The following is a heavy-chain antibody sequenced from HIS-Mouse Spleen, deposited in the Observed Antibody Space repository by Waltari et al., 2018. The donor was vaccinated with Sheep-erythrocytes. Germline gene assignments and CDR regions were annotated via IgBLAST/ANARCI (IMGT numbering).Heavy chain of an antibody. CDR3: AQTGATTPHFDY. J-gene: IGHJ4*02. CDR1: GGTFSLRP. Sequence: QVQLVQSGAEVKKPWSSVKVSGKASGGTFSLRPISWVRQAPGQGLEGMGRIIPILGIENYAQKFQGRVTITADKSTSTAYMELSSLRSEDTAVYYCAQTGATTPHFDYWGQGTLVTVSS. D-gene: IGHD1-26*01. V-gene: IGHV1-69*04. CDR2: IIPILGIE.